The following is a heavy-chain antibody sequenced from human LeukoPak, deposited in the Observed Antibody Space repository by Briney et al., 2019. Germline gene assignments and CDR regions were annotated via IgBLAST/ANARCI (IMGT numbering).Heavy chain of an antibody. CDR2: ISSSCSTI. V-gene: IGHV3-48*03. D-gene: IGHD1-26*01. Sequence: GGSLRLSCAASGFTFSSYEMNWVRQAPGKGLEWVSYISSSCSTIYYADSVKGRFTISRNNAKNSLYLQMNSLTEEDTAVYYCASPGPMGYYYYYIDVWGKGTTVTVSS. CDR1: GFTFSSYE. J-gene: IGHJ6*03. CDR3: ASPGPMGYYYYYIDV.